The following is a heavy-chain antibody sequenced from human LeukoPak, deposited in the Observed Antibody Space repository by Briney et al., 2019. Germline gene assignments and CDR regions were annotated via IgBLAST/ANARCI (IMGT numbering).Heavy chain of an antibody. V-gene: IGHV3-21*01. CDR3: AAGEGGFDY. Sequence: GGSLRLSCAASGFTFSSYSMNWVRQAPGKGLEWVSSITSSGTYIYYADSLKGRFTISRDNAKDSLYLQMNSLRAEDTAMYYCAAGEGGFDYWGQGTLVTVSS. J-gene: IGHJ4*02. CDR2: ITSSGTYI. D-gene: IGHD3-10*01. CDR1: GFTFSSYS.